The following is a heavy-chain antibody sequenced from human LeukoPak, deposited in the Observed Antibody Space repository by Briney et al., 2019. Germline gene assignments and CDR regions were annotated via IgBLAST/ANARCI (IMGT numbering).Heavy chain of an antibody. J-gene: IGHJ4*02. CDR3: AREGVGMVRGVVDY. Sequence: PGGSLRLSCAASGFTFSSYWMSWVRQAPGKGLEWVANKKQDGSEKYYVDSVEGRFTISRDNAKNSLYLQMNSLRAEDTAVYYCAREGVGMVRGVVDYWGQGTLVTVSS. CDR2: KKQDGSEK. V-gene: IGHV3-7*01. CDR1: GFTFSSYW. D-gene: IGHD3-10*01.